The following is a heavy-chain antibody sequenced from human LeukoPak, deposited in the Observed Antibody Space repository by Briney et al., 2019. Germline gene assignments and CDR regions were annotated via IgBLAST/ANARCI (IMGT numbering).Heavy chain of an antibody. D-gene: IGHD1-14*01. Sequence: PSETLSLTCAVYGESFSGYFWSWIRQPPGRGLEWIGTIYHSGSTYYNPSLKSRVSMSVDTSKNQFSLNLTSLTAADTAVYYCARDRKYYYHMDVWGKGTTVTVSS. J-gene: IGHJ6*03. CDR3: ARDRKYYYHMDV. CDR1: GESFSGYF. V-gene: IGHV4-34*01. CDR2: IYHSGST.